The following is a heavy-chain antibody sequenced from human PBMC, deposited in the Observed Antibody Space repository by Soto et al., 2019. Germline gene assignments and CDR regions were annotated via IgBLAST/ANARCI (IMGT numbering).Heavy chain of an antibody. CDR2: FIPVYRTL. Sequence: QVQLVQSGAEVKKPGSSVKVSCKASGGSFGKSAINWVRQTPGQGLEWLGGFIPVYRTLNYAQKFQGRVTIPADESTCTAYTTLSSLASDDTALYYCATGVIWIGYFAVDSWGQATRFTVSS. J-gene: IGHJ4*02. CDR1: GGSFGKSA. D-gene: IGHD3-3*01. CDR3: ATGVIWIGYFAVDS. V-gene: IGHV1-69*01.